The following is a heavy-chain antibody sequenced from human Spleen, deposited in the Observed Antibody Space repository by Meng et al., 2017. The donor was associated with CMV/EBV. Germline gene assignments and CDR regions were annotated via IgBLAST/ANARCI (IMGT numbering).Heavy chain of an antibody. J-gene: IGHJ6*02. D-gene: IGHD6-13*01. CDR3: VKDGAATGAFDI. Sequence: SLKISCAASGFIFDEYAMHWVRQAPGKGLEWVSGISWNSGNIGYADSVKGRFTISRDNARNSLYLQMNSLRAEDTALYYCVKDGAATGAFDIWGQGTTVTVSS. V-gene: IGHV3-9*01. CDR1: GFIFDEYA. CDR2: ISWNSGNI.